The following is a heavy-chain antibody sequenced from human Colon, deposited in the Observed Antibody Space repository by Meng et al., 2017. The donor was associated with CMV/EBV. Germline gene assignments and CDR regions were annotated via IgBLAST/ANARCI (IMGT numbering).Heavy chain of an antibody. D-gene: IGHD5-24*01. CDR1: GFTFSSYS. V-gene: IGHV3-30*03. CDR2: ISDDGINK. CDR3: ARAPPKERHNYYYGMDV. Sequence: EGSLRLSCAASGFTFSSYSMNWVRQALGKGLEWVAMISDDGINKYYGDFVKGRFTVSRDNSKNTVYLQMNGLAGEDTAVYYCARAPPKERHNYYYGMDVWGQGTAVTVSS. J-gene: IGHJ6*02.